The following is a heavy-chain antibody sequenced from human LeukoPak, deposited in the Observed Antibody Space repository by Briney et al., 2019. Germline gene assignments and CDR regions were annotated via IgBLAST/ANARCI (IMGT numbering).Heavy chain of an antibody. CDR3: ARLRRYDPIDY. J-gene: IGHJ4*02. Sequence: GGSLRLSCAASGFTVSSNYMSWVRQAPGMGLKWVSVIYSGGSTYYADSVKGRFSISRDNSKNTLYLQMNSLRAEDTAVYYCARLRRYDPIDYWGQGTLVTVSS. CDR2: IYSGGST. D-gene: IGHD3-9*01. CDR1: GFTVSSNY. V-gene: IGHV3-66*01.